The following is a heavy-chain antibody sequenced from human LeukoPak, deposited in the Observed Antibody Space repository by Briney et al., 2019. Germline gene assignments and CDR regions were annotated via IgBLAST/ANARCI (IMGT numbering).Heavy chain of an antibody. CDR3: GRDGVVVPAANWFDP. J-gene: IGHJ5*02. CDR2: IISSSSYI. D-gene: IGHD2-2*01. CDR1: EFTFSSYG. Sequence: GGSLRLSCAASEFTFSSYGMHGVRQAPGKGLEGGASIISSSSYIYYADSGKGRFTISIDNAKNSLYLQMSSLRAENTAVYYCGRDGVVVPAANWFDPWGQGTLVTVSS. V-gene: IGHV3-21*01.